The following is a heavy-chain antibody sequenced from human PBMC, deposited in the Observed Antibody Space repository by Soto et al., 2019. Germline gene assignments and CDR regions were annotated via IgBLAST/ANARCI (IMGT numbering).Heavy chain of an antibody. V-gene: IGHV1-69*02. D-gene: IGHD1-20*01. Sequence: GASVKVSCKASGGTFSSYTVTWVRQAPGQGLEWMGRIVPLLGVPNYAQQFQGRVTITADRSTSTVFMELSSLTSDDTAVYYCAGRYNWAGKSNGHYMDVWGKGTTVTVSS. CDR3: AGRYNWAGKSNGHYMDV. CDR1: GGTFSSYT. J-gene: IGHJ6*03. CDR2: IVPLLGVP.